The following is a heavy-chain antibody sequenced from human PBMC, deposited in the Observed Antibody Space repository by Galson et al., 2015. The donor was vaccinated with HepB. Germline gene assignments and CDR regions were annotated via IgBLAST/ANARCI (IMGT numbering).Heavy chain of an antibody. CDR2: INSDSTYI. CDR3: ARDPPLGAPFDY. V-gene: IGHV3-21*01. D-gene: IGHD7-27*01. CDR1: GFTFNDYN. Sequence: SLRLSCAASGFTFNDYNMIWVRQAPGKGLEWVSSINSDSTYIYYADSVRGRFTISRDNAKNSLYLQMNSLRVEDTAIYYCARDPPLGAPFDYWGQGTVVTVSS. J-gene: IGHJ4*02.